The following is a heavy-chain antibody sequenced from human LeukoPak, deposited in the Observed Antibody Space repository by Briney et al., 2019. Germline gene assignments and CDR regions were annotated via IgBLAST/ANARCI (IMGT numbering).Heavy chain of an antibody. Sequence: SQTLSLTCTVSGGSISSGGYYWSWIRQPPGKGLEWIGEINHSGSTNYNPSLKSRVTISVDTSKNQFSLKLSSVTAADTAVYYCARGGGGLLKEWLVPYYYYGMDVWGQGTTVTVSS. D-gene: IGHD6-19*01. CDR3: ARGGGGLLKEWLVPYYYYGMDV. CDR2: INHSGST. J-gene: IGHJ6*02. CDR1: GGSISSGGYY. V-gene: IGHV4-30-2*01.